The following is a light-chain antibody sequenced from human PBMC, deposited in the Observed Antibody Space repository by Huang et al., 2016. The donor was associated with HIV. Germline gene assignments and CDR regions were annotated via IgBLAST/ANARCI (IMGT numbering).Light chain of an antibody. CDR2: GAS. Sequence: IVLTQSPGTLSLSPGERATLSCRASQSVSSSYLAWYQQKPGQAPRLLIYGASSRDAGIPDRFSGSGSGTDFTLTISRLEPEDFSVYFCQHYGSSPGYTFGQGTKLEIK. V-gene: IGKV3-20*01. J-gene: IGKJ2*01. CDR1: QSVSSSY. CDR3: QHYGSSPGYT.